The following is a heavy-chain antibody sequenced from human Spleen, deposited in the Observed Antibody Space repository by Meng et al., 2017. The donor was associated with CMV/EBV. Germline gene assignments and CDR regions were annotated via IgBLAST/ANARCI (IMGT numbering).Heavy chain of an antibody. V-gene: IGHV3-30*03. CDR2: ISYDGSNK. CDR1: EFTFSDFG. CDR3: ARAMVYCSSTSCYYLDV. D-gene: IGHD2-2*01. J-gene: IGHJ6*02. Sequence: GESLKISCAASEFTFSDFGMHWVRQAPGKGLEWVAVISYDGSNKYYADSVKGRFTISRDNSKNTLYLQMNSLRAEDTAVYYCARAMVYCSSTSCYYLDVWGQGTTVTVSS.